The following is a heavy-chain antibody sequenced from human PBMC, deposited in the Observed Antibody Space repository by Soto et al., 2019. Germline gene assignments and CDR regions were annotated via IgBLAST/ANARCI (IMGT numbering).Heavy chain of an antibody. D-gene: IGHD2-2*01. CDR1: GGSSGSGGYC. CDR3: ARLDIVVVPDAIDY. Sequence: PSETLSLTCTVSGGSSGSGGYCWSWIRQHPGKGLEWIGYIYYSGSTYYNPSLKSRITISVDTSKNQFSLKLSSVTAADTVVYYCARLDIVVVPDAIDYWGQGTLVTVSS. CDR2: IYYSGST. V-gene: IGHV4-31*03. J-gene: IGHJ4*02.